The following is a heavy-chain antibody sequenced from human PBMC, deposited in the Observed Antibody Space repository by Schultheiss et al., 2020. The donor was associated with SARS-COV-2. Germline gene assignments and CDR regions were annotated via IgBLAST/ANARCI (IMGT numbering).Heavy chain of an antibody. CDR3: ARDVVRLTIFGVVVPNWFDP. CDR1: GYTFTNYE. Sequence: ASVKVSCKASGYTFTNYEINWVRQATGQGLEWMGWMNPKSGNTGYAQKFQGRVTMTRNTSISTAYMELSSLRSDDTAVYYCARDVVRLTIFGVVVPNWFDPWGQGTLVTVSS. D-gene: IGHD3-3*01. J-gene: IGHJ5*02. V-gene: IGHV1-8*01. CDR2: MNPKSGNT.